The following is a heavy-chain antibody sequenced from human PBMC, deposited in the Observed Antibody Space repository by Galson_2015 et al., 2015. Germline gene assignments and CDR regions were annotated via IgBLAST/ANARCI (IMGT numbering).Heavy chain of an antibody. Sequence: SVKVSCKASGYTFTTYIMHWVRQAPGQGLEWMGIIDSNGGSTSYAQKIQGRVTMTRETSTTTVYMELRSLRSEDTAVYYCARSRGRWEDFWGQGTLVTVSP. D-gene: IGHD1-26*01. CDR2: IDSNGGST. CDR3: ARSRGRWEDF. V-gene: IGHV1-46*01. J-gene: IGHJ4*02. CDR1: GYTFTTYI.